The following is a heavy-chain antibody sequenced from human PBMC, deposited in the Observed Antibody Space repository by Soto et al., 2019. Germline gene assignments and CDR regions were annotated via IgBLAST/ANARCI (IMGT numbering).Heavy chain of an antibody. J-gene: IGHJ6*02. Sequence: QVQLVQSGAEVKKPGSSVKVSCKASGGAFSDYAFSWVRQAPGQRLEWLGGIMPIFRAPDYAQKFQGRVTITADEFARTAYMEMNSLRSEDTAVYYCASWLKGPDIGNYYYGMDVWGQGTTVTVS. CDR1: GGAFSDYA. V-gene: IGHV1-69*12. CDR3: ASWLKGPDIGNYYYGMDV. D-gene: IGHD2-15*01. CDR2: IMPIFRAP.